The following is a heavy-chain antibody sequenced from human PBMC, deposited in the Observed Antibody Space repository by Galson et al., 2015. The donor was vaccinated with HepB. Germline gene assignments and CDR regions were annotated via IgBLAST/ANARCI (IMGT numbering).Heavy chain of an antibody. CDR2: ISYDGSNK. D-gene: IGHD3-10*01. CDR3: ASVSRNYFYHGMDV. V-gene: IGHV3-30*03. J-gene: IGHJ6*02. Sequence: SQRLSCAASGFSFSSYGMHWVRQAPGKGLEWVTVISYDGSNKYYADSVKGRFTISRDSSKNTLYLQMNSLRAEDTAMYYCASVSRNYFYHGMDVWGRGTTVTVSS. CDR1: GFSFSSYG.